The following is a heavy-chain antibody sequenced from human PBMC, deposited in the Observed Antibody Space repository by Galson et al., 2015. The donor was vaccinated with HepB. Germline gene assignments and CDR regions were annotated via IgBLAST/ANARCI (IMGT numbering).Heavy chain of an antibody. Sequence: SLRLSCAASGFTFSTYSMNWVRQAPGKGLEWLSSISSSSDYIFYADSLKGRFTISRDNAKNLLYLQMNSLRVEDTAVYYCARGGGGTSGLDYWGQRTLVTASS. CDR3: ARGGGGTSGLDY. J-gene: IGHJ4*02. V-gene: IGHV3-21*01. CDR1: GFTFSTYS. CDR2: ISSSSDYI. D-gene: IGHD1-26*01.